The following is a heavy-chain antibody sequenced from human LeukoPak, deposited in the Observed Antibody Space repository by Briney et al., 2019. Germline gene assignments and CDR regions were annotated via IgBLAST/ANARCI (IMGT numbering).Heavy chain of an antibody. CDR1: GFTFSSYS. CDR3: ARVWGLAVAGGEIEY. D-gene: IGHD6-13*01. Sequence: GGSLRLSCAASGFTFSSYSMNWVRQAPGKGLEWVSYISSSGTTIYYADSVKGRFTISRNNAKNSLYLQMNSLRDEDTAVYYCARVWGLAVAGGEIEYWGQGTLVTVSS. J-gene: IGHJ4*02. CDR2: ISSSGTTI. V-gene: IGHV3-48*02.